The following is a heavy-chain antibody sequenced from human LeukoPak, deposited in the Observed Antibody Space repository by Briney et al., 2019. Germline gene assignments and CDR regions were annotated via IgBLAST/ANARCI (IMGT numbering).Heavy chain of an antibody. D-gene: IGHD3-10*01. CDR2: ISAYNGNT. CDR1: GFTFTSYG. J-gene: IGHJ4*02. V-gene: IGHV1-18*01. CDR3: ARDYYGSGSYYRLFDY. Sequence: PGGSLRLSCAASGFTFTSYGISWVRQAPGQGLEWMGWISAYNGNTNYAQKLQGRVTMTTDTSTSTAYMELRSLRSDDTAVYYCARDYYGSGSYYRLFDYWGQGTLVTVSS.